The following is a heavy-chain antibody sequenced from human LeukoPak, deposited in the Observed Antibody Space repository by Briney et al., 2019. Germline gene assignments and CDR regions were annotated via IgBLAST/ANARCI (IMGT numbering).Heavy chain of an antibody. J-gene: IGHJ4*02. CDR3: ARAPPDYDILTGYQPPYFDY. D-gene: IGHD3-9*01. CDR1: GYTFTGYY. Sequence: ASVKVSFKASGYTFTGYYMHWVRQAPGQGLEWMGWINPNSGGTNYAQKFQGRVTMTRDTSISTAYMELSRLRSDDTAVYYCARAPPDYDILTGYQPPYFDYWGQGTLVTVSS. V-gene: IGHV1-2*02. CDR2: INPNSGGT.